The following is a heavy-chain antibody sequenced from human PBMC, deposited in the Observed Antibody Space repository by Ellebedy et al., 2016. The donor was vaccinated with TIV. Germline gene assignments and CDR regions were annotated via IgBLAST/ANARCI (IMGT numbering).Heavy chain of an antibody. D-gene: IGHD1-26*01. Sequence: SETLSLXXNVSGGSISGSTYYWSWIRQSPGKGLEWIGSFYFGGNTYNPSLKSRVAVLVDTSKNQVSLRLRSVTAADTAIYYCARRLGARPPADWGQGILVIVSS. J-gene: IGHJ4*02. CDR1: GGSISGSTYY. CDR2: FYFGGNT. V-gene: IGHV4-39*01. CDR3: ARRLGARPPAD.